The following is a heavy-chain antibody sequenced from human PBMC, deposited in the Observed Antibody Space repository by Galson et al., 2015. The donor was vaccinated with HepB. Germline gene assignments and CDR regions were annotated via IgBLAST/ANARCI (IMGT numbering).Heavy chain of an antibody. Sequence: SLRLSCAASGFTFSNYNINWVRQAPGKGLEWVSSISSSSSYIYYADSVKGRFTISRDNAKNSLYLQMNSLRAEDTAVYYCSRDAKGGYGPFDYWGQGTLVTVSS. V-gene: IGHV3-21*01. J-gene: IGHJ4*02. CDR1: GFTFSNYN. CDR2: ISSSSSYI. CDR3: SRDAKGGYGPFDY. D-gene: IGHD5-12*01.